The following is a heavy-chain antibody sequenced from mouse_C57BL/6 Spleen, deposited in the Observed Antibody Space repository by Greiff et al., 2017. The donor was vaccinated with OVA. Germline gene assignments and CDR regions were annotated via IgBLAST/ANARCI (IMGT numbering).Heavy chain of an antibody. D-gene: IGHD2-12*01. J-gene: IGHJ4*01. V-gene: IGHV2-2*01. CDR2: IWRGGST. Sequence: VQLQQSGPGLVQPSQSLSITCTVSGFSLTSYGVHWVRQSPGKGLEWLGVIWRGGSTDYNAAFISRLSISKDNSKSQVFLKMNSLQADDTAIYYCARNYDMDFSMDYWGQGTSVTVSS. CDR1: GFSLTSYG. CDR3: ARNYDMDFSMDY.